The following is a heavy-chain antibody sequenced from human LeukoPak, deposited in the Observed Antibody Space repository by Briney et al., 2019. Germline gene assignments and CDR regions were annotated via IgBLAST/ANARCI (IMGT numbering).Heavy chain of an antibody. J-gene: IGHJ4*02. V-gene: IGHV3-21*01. CDR1: GFTFSSYS. CDR3: ARGGDRSTVASDY. Sequence: GSLRLSCAASGFTFSSYSMNWVRQAPGKGLEWVSSISSSSSYIYYADSVKGRFTISRDNAKNSLYLQMNSLRAEDTAVYYCARGGDRSTVASDYWGQGTLVTVSS. CDR2: ISSSSSYI. D-gene: IGHD4-11*01.